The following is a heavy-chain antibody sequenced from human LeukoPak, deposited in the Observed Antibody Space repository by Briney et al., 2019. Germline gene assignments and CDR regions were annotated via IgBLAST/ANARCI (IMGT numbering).Heavy chain of an antibody. J-gene: IGHJ4*02. Sequence: GGSLRLSCAASGFTFDDYGMSWVRQAPGKGLEWVSGINWNGGSTGYADSVKGRFTISRDNAKNSLYLQMNSLRTEDTAVYYCAKAHFGVGATHYFDYWGQGTLVTVSS. CDR3: AKAHFGVGATHYFDY. V-gene: IGHV3-20*04. CDR2: INWNGGST. CDR1: GFTFDDYG. D-gene: IGHD1-26*01.